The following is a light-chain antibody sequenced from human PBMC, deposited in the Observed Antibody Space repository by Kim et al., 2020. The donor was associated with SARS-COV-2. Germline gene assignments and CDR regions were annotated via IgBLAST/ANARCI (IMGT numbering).Light chain of an antibody. J-gene: IGKJ1*01. CDR3: QQYDELPLT. V-gene: IGKV1-33*01. CDR1: QDIRN. Sequence: GDRVTITCQASQDIRNLNWYKKKPGKAPELLIQGASNLETGVPSRFSGSGSGTNFHLTISGLQPEDFATYHCQQYDELPLTFGQGTKLEI. CDR2: GAS.